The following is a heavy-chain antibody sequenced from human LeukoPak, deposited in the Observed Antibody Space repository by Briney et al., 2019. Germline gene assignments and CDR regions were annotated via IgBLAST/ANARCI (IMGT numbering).Heavy chain of an antibody. CDR1: GGSISSYY. CDR3: ARDQYCSSTSCYAGYNWFDP. J-gene: IGHJ5*02. Sequence: SETLSLTCTVSGGSISSYYWSWIRQPPGKGLEWIGYIYYSGSTNYNPSLKSRVTISVDTSKNQFSLKLSSVTAADTAVYYCARDQYCSSTSCYAGYNWFDPWGQGTLVTVSS. CDR2: IYYSGST. D-gene: IGHD2-2*01. V-gene: IGHV4-59*12.